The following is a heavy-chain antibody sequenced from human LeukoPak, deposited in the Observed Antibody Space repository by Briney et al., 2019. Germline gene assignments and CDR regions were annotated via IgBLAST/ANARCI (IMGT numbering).Heavy chain of an antibody. D-gene: IGHD6-13*01. CDR3: AKDLSGISSTGRTFDY. Sequence: GGSLRLSCAASGFTFSTYAMSWVRQAPGQGLEWVSAISGSGVSKYYADAVKGRFTISRDNSKNTLYLQMNSLRAEDTAVYYCAKDLSGISSTGRTFDYWGQGTLVTVSS. CDR1: GFTFSTYA. CDR2: ISGSGVSK. J-gene: IGHJ4*02. V-gene: IGHV3-23*01.